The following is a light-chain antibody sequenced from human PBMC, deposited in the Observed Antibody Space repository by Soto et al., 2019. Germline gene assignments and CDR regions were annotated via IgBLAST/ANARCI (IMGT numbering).Light chain of an antibody. CDR2: AAS. CDR1: QSISSY. Sequence: DIQMTQSPSSLSASVGDGVTITCRASQSISSYLNWYQQKPGKAPKLLIYAASSLQSGVPSRFSGSGSGTDFTLTISSLQPEDFATYYCQQSYSIPFTVGPGTKVDIK. J-gene: IGKJ3*01. CDR3: QQSYSIPFT. V-gene: IGKV1-39*01.